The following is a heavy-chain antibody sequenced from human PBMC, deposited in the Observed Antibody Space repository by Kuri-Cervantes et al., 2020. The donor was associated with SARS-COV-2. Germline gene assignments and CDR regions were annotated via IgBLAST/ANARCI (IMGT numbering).Heavy chain of an antibody. V-gene: IGHV3-48*03. CDR1: GFTFSSYE. Sequence: GESLKISCAASGFTFSSYEMNWVRQAPGKGLEWVSYISSSGSTIYYADSVKGRFTISRDNAKNSLYLQMNSLRAEDTALYYCAIEIGYCSSTSCYKYFQHWGQGTLVTVSS. D-gene: IGHD2-2*02. CDR3: AIEIGYCSSTSCYKYFQH. J-gene: IGHJ1*01. CDR2: ISSSGSTI.